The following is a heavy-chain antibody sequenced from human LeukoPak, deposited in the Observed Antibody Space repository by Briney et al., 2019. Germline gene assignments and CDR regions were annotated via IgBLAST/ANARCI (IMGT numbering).Heavy chain of an antibody. J-gene: IGHJ4*02. Sequence: GASVKVSCKVSGYTLTELSMHWVRQAPGKGFEWMGGFDPEDGETIYAQKVQGRVTMTEDTSTDTAYMELSSLRSEDTAVYYCATGSKGSYYYDRSTYDYWGQGTLVTVSS. D-gene: IGHD3-22*01. V-gene: IGHV1-24*01. CDR2: FDPEDGET. CDR3: ATGSKGSYYYDRSTYDY. CDR1: GYTLTELS.